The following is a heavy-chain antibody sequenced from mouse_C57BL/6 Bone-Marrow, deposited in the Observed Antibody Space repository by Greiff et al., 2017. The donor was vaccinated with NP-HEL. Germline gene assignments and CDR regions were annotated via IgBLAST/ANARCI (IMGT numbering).Heavy chain of an antibody. CDR1: GYTFTSYW. V-gene: IGHV1-72*01. Sequence: QVQLKQPGAELVKPGASVTLSCTASGYTFTSYWMHWVKQRPGRGLEWIGRIDPNSGGTKYNEKFKSKATLTVDKPSSTAYMQLSSLTSEDSAVYYCARSSRPHFDYWGQGTTLTVSS. D-gene: IGHD3-2*02. J-gene: IGHJ2*01. CDR2: IDPNSGGT. CDR3: ARSSRPHFDY.